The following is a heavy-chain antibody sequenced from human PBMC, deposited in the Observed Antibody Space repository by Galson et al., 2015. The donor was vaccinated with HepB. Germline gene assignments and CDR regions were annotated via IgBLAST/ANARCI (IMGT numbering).Heavy chain of an antibody. V-gene: IGHV1-69*13. CDR1: GGTFSSYA. Sequence: SVKVSCKASGGTFSSYAISWVRQAPGQGLEWMGGIIPIFGTANYAQKFQGRVTITADESTSTAYMELSSLRSEDTAVYYCARGDLLSIPAAIPSTFDYWGQGTLVTVSS. D-gene: IGHD2-2*02. J-gene: IGHJ4*02. CDR2: IIPIFGTA. CDR3: ARGDLLSIPAAIPSTFDY.